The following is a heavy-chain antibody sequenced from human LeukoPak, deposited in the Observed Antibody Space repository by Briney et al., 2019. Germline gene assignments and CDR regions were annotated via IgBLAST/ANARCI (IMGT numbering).Heavy chain of an antibody. D-gene: IGHD6-19*01. Sequence: GGSLRLSCAASGFTFSSYGMHWVRQAPGKGLEWVAVISYDGSNKYYADSVKGRFTISRDNSKNTLYLQTNSLRAEDTAVYYCAKEPSGWYGYYYYGMDVWGQGTTVTVSS. CDR1: GFTFSSYG. CDR2: ISYDGSNK. CDR3: AKEPSGWYGYYYYGMDV. J-gene: IGHJ6*02. V-gene: IGHV3-30*18.